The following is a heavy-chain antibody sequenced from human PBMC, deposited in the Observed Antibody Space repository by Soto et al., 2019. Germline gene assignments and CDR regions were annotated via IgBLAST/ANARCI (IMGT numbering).Heavy chain of an antibody. J-gene: IGHJ4*02. D-gene: IGHD3-10*01. V-gene: IGHV1-69*06. CDR2: IIPLYGTV. CDR3: ARVRVIRGVIPSHFGL. Sequence: QEHLAQSGAEVKRPGSSVTVSCKASGGTFTSYGISWVRQAPGQGLEGMGVIIPLYGTVNYAQKFQGRVSITSDKSTSTAYMDLSSLRSDYTAVYYCARVRVIRGVIPSHFGLWGQGTLVTVSP. CDR1: GGTFTSYG.